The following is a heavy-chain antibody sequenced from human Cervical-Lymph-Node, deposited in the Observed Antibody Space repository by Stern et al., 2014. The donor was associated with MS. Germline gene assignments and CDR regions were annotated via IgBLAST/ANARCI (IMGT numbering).Heavy chain of an antibody. V-gene: IGHV4-61*02. CDR1: GGSISSGSYY. J-gene: IGHJ6*02. D-gene: IGHD2-2*01. CDR2: IYTSGST. CDR3: ARDTPKPYCSSTSCKFGYGMDV. Sequence: QVQLQESGPGLVKPSQTLSLTCTVSGGSISSGSYYWSWIRQPAGKGLEWIGRIYTSGSTNYNPSLKSRVTISVDTSKNQFSLKLSSVTAADTAVYYCARDTPKPYCSSTSCKFGYGMDVWGQGTTVTVSS.